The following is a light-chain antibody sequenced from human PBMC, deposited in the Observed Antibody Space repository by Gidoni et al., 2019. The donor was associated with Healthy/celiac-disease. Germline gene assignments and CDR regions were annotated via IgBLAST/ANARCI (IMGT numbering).Light chain of an antibody. V-gene: IGKV1-13*02. Sequence: ACQLTQSPSSLSASVGDRVTITCRASQGISSALAWYQQKPGKAPKLLIYDASSLESGVPSRFSGSGSGTDFTLTISSLQPEDFATYYCQQFNSYPITFGQXTRLEIK. CDR2: DAS. CDR1: QGISSA. J-gene: IGKJ5*01. CDR3: QQFNSYPIT.